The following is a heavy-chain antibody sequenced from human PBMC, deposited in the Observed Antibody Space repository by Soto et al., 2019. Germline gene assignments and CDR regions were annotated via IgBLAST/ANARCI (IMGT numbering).Heavy chain of an antibody. CDR1: GFSFGTFW. CDR2: INSDGSST. V-gene: IGHV3-74*01. CDR3: ARDFEY. J-gene: IGHJ4*02. Sequence: EVQLVESGGGLVQPGGSLRLSCEASGFSFGTFWMHWVRQAPGKGLVWVSRINSDGSSTYYADSVKGRVTISRDNAKNTLYLQLNSLRPVDTAVYYCARDFEYWGQGTLVTVSS.